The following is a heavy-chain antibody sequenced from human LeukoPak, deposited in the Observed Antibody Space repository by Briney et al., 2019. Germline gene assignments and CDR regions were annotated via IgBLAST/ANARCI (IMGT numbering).Heavy chain of an antibody. CDR3: ARDREQLAGWSDP. J-gene: IGHJ5*02. V-gene: IGHV4-59*01. CDR1: GGSISSYY. D-gene: IGHD6-6*01. Sequence: SETLSLTCTVSGGSISSYYWSWIRQPPGKGLEWIGYIYYSGSTNYNPSLKSRVTISVDTSKNQFSLKLSSVTAADTAVYYCARDREQLAGWSDPWGQGTLVTVSS. CDR2: IYYSGST.